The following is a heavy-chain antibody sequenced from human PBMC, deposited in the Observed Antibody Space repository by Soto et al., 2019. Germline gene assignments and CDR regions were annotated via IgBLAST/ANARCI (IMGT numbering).Heavy chain of an antibody. CDR2: IWYDGSNK. D-gene: IGHD3-10*01. Sequence: GGSLRLSCAASGFPFSSYGMHWVRQAPGKGLEWVAVIWYDGSNKYYADSVKGRFTISRDNSKNTLYLQMNSLRAEDTAVYYMGGDLRPGDRFSWGQGTLVPVS. V-gene: IGHV3-33*01. J-gene: IGHJ5*02. CDR3: GGDLRPGDRFS. CDR1: GFPFSSYG.